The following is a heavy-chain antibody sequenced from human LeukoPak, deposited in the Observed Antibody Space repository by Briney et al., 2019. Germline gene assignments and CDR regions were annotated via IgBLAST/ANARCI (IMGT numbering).Heavy chain of an antibody. Sequence: ASVKVSCKASGYTFTGYYMHRVRQAPGQGLEWMGWINPNSGGTNYAQKFQGRVTMTRDTSISTAYMELSRLRSDDTAVYYCARERRQYSSGWYDFDYWGQGTLVTVSS. J-gene: IGHJ4*02. CDR3: ARERRQYSSGWYDFDY. CDR2: INPNSGGT. CDR1: GYTFTGYY. V-gene: IGHV1-2*02. D-gene: IGHD6-19*01.